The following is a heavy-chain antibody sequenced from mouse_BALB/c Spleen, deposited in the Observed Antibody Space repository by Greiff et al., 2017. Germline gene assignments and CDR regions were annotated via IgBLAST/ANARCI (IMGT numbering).Heavy chain of an antibody. CDR1: GYTFTSYW. V-gene: IGHV1-7*01. Sequence: QVQLQQSGAELAKPGASVKMSCKASGYTFTSYWMHWVKQRPGQGLEWIGYINPSTGYTEYNQKFKDKATLTADKSSSTAYMQLSSLTSEDSAVYYCARDSRYYFDYWGQGTTLTVSS. CDR2: INPSTGYT. CDR3: ARDSRYYFDY. J-gene: IGHJ2*01.